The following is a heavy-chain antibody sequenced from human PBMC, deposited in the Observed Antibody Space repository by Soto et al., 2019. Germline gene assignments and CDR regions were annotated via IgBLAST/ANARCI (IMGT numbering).Heavy chain of an antibody. CDR2: IYHSGST. J-gene: IGHJ5*02. CDR1: GASISSGPYS. CDR3: AKGGIREGLKHLNT. V-gene: IGHV4-30-2*01. Sequence: QLQLHQSGSGLVRPSETLALTCTVSGASISSGPYSWSWLRQTPGKGLEWIGFIYHSGSTPYNPALKDRVTISIDKSNDQFSLRLNSMTSADTAVYFCAKGGIREGLKHLNTWGQGTLVAVSS. D-gene: IGHD3-10*01.